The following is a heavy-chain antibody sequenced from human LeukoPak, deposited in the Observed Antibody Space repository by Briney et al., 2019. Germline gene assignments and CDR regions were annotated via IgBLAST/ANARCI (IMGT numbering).Heavy chain of an antibody. Sequence: SETLSLTCTVSGGSICSYYWSWIRQPPGKGLEWIGYIYYSGSTNYNPSLKSRVTISVDTSKNQFSLKLSSVTAADTAVYYCARDRGSTWGQGTLVTVSS. CDR3: ARDRGST. CDR1: GGSICSYY. V-gene: IGHV4-59*01. CDR2: IYYSGST. J-gene: IGHJ5*02. D-gene: IGHD4-11*01.